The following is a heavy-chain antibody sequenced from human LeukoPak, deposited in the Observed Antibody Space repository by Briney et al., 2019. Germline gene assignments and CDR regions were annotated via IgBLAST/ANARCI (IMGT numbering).Heavy chain of an antibody. V-gene: IGHV1-2*04. CDR3: ARGDYSSSWYGYFDY. J-gene: IGHJ4*02. D-gene: IGHD6-13*01. Sequence: GASVKVSCKASGYTFTGYYMHWVRQAPGQGLEWMGWINPNSGGTNYAQKFQGWVTMTRDTSISTAYMELSRLRSDDTAVYYCARGDYSSSWYGYFDYWGQGTLVTVSS. CDR2: INPNSGGT. CDR1: GYTFTGYY.